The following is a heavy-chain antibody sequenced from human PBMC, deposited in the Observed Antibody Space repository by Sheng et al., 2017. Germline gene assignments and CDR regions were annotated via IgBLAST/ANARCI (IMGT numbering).Heavy chain of an antibody. CDR1: GFRFGDYG. D-gene: IGHD2-15*01. J-gene: IGHJ4*02. Sequence: EVQLVESGGGLVQPGRSLRLSCAASGFRFGDYGMTWVRQAPGEGLEWIASIRSKLYGALTQYGASVKGRFVISRDDSKSIVQLQMSSLETEDTAVYYCGRFPHPHCSSTGCLIDQWGQGALVTVSS. CDR3: GRFPHPHCSSTGCLIDQ. V-gene: IGHV3-49*04. CDR2: IRSKLYGALT.